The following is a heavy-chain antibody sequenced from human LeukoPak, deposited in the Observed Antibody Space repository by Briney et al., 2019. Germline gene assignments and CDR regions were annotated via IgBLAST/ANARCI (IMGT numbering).Heavy chain of an antibody. Sequence: GGSLRPSCAASGFTFSSYAMSWVRQAPGKGLEWVSAISGSGGSTYYADSVKGRFTISRDNSKNTLYLQMNSLRAEDTAVYYCAKADSSSWYDNWFDPWGQGTLVTVSS. V-gene: IGHV3-23*01. J-gene: IGHJ5*02. D-gene: IGHD6-13*01. CDR3: AKADSSSWYDNWFDP. CDR2: ISGSGGST. CDR1: GFTFSSYA.